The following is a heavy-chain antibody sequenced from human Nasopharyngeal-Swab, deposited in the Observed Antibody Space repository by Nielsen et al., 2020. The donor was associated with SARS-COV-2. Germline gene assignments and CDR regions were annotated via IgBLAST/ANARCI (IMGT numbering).Heavy chain of an antibody. CDR1: GFRFSDYA. Sequence: GGSLRLSCLGSGFRFSDYAMHWVRQAPGKGLEWVAVISYDGNYQSHADSVKGRFTVSRDYSKSTMSLQMNGLTAEDTAVYYCAREVPGGFDYWGQGTLVTVS. CDR3: AREVPGGFDY. V-gene: IGHV3-30-3*01. CDR2: ISYDGNYQ. J-gene: IGHJ4*02.